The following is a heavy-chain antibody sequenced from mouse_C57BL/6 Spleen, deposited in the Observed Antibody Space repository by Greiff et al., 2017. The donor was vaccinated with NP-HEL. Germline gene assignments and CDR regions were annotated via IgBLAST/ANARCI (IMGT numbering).Heavy chain of an antibody. D-gene: IGHD4-1*01. V-gene: IGHV1-55*01. Sequence: VQLQQSGAELVKPGASVKMSCTASGYTFTSYWITWVKQKPGQGLEWIGDIYPGSGSTNYNEKFKSKATLTVDTSSSTAYMQLSSLTSEDSAVYDCARKGTGRDYWGQGTTLTVSS. CDR1: GYTFTSYW. CDR2: IYPGSGST. CDR3: ARKGTGRDY. J-gene: IGHJ2*01.